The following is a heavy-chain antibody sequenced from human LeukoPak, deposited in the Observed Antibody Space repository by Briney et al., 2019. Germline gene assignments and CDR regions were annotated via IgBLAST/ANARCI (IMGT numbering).Heavy chain of an antibody. Sequence: GESLKISCKGSGYRFNAYWIAWVRRMPGKGLEWGGIIYPDDSDTRYSPFFQGQVTISADKSVRTAYLQWSSLKASDTAMYYCARPNITSYYDSRGYDAFDVWGQGTMVTVSS. V-gene: IGHV5-51*01. CDR1: GYRFNAYW. D-gene: IGHD3-22*01. CDR3: ARPNITSYYDSRGYDAFDV. J-gene: IGHJ3*01. CDR2: IYPDDSDT.